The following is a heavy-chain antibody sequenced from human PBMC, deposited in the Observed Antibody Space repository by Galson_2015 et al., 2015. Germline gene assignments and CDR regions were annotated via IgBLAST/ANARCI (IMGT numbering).Heavy chain of an antibody. CDR1: GYSFTNYW. CDR3: ARRTGGYYYGMDV. J-gene: IGHJ6*02. V-gene: IGHV5-51*03. D-gene: IGHD3-10*01. Sequence: QSGAEVTKPGESLEISCKGSGYSFTNYWIDWVRQMPGKGLEWMGIIYPGDSDTRYSPSFQGQVTISADKSISTAYLQWSSLKASDTAMYYCARRTGGYYYGMDVWGQGTTVTVSS. CDR2: IYPGDSDT.